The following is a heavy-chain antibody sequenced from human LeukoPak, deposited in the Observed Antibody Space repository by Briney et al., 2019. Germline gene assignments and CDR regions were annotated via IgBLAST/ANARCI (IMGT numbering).Heavy chain of an antibody. D-gene: IGHD6-13*01. CDR3: ARLFSSSWYRGAFDL. CDR2: IYYSGNT. V-gene: IGHV4-39*01. CDR1: GGSISSSSYY. J-gene: IGHJ3*01. Sequence: SETLSLTCTVSGGSISSSSYYWGWTRQPPGKGLVWIGCIYYSGNTYYNPSLKSRVTISVDTSKNQFSLKLSSVTAADTAVYYCARLFSSSWYRGAFDLWGQGTMVTVSS.